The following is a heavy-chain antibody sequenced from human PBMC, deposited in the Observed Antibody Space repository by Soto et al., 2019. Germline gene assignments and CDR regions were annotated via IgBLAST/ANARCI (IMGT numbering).Heavy chain of an antibody. CDR1: GGSISSYY. Sequence: PSETLSLTCTFSGGSISSYYWSWIRQPPGKGLEWIGYIYYSGSTNYNPSLKSRVTISVDTSKNQFSLKLSSVTAADTAVYYCARASSGWYPPLFDYWGQGALVTVSS. D-gene: IGHD6-19*01. CDR2: IYYSGST. V-gene: IGHV4-59*01. J-gene: IGHJ4*02. CDR3: ARASSGWYPPLFDY.